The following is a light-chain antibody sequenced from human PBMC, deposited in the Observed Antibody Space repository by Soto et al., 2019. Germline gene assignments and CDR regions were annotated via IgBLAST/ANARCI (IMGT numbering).Light chain of an antibody. V-gene: IGLV1-47*01. Sequence: QSVLTQSPSASGTPGQRVIISCSGTSSNIGTNSVYWYQQLPGTAPKVLIYSNDKRPSGVPNRFSGSKSGTSASLAISGLRSEDEADYYCAAWDDSLSGPLFGGGTKLNVL. CDR2: SND. J-gene: IGLJ2*01. CDR1: SSNIGTNS. CDR3: AAWDDSLSGPL.